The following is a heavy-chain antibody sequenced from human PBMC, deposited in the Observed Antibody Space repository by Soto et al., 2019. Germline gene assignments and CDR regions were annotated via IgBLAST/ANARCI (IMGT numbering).Heavy chain of an antibody. D-gene: IGHD4-17*01. V-gene: IGHV4-59*08. Sequence: SETLSLTCTVSGDSISNYYWSWIRQPPGKGLEWIGYFSYRGSTNYNPSLKSRVTISVDTSKNQFSLNVSSVTAADTAVYYCARHAYGDYRTSGGLDYWGQGTLVTVSS. CDR3: ARHAYGDYRTSGGLDY. CDR2: FSYRGST. CDR1: GDSISNYY. J-gene: IGHJ4*02.